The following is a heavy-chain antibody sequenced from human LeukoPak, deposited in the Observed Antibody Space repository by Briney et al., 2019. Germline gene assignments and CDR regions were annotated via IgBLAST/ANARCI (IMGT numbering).Heavy chain of an antibody. D-gene: IGHD4-23*01. CDR2: ISGSGGNT. V-gene: IGHV3-23*01. Sequence: PGGSLRLSCAASGFTFSSYAMSWVRQAPGKGLEWVSAISGSGGNTYYADSVKGRFTISRDNAKNSLYLQMNSLRAEDTAVYYCATDGYGGKFITSFDYWGQGTLVTVSS. CDR3: ATDGYGGKFITSFDY. CDR1: GFTFSSYA. J-gene: IGHJ4*02.